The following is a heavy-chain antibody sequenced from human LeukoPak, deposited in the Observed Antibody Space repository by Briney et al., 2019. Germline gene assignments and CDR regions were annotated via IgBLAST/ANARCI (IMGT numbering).Heavy chain of an antibody. D-gene: IGHD6-13*01. CDR2: INPNSGGT. Sequence: ASVKVSFKASGYTFTGYYMHWVRQAPGQGLEWMGWINPNSGGTNYAQKFQGRVTMTRDTSISTAYMELSRLRSDDTAVYYCARDWDSSSWYFDYWGQGTLVTVSS. CDR3: ARDWDSSSWYFDY. V-gene: IGHV1-2*02. J-gene: IGHJ4*02. CDR1: GYTFTGYY.